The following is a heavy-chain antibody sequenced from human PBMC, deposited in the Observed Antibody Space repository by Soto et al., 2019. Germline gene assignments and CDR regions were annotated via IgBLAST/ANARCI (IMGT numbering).Heavy chain of an antibody. CDR2: IYYTGST. D-gene: IGHD3-3*02. Sequence: SEALSLTCTDSGVSSSRSSYYGAWIRQPPGKGLEWLGSIYYTGSTYYNPSLKSRVTISVDTSKNQFSLELSSVTAADTAVYYCARDFSRSSFDFWGQGALVPVSP. V-gene: IGHV4-39*01. CDR1: GVSSSRSSYY. J-gene: IGHJ4*02. CDR3: ARDFSRSSFDF.